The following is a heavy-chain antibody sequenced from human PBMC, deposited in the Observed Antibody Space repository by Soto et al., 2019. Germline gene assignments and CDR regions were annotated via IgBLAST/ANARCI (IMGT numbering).Heavy chain of an antibody. CDR1: GGSISGSSYY. CDR2: IYYSGST. Sequence: SETLSLTCAVSGGSISGSSYYWGWIRQPPGKGLEWIGSIYYSGSTYYNPSPKSRVTISVDTSKNQFSLKLSSVTAADTAVYYCARSSAVITTLDYFDYWGQGTLVTVSS. V-gene: IGHV4-39*01. D-gene: IGHD3-22*01. J-gene: IGHJ4*02. CDR3: ARSSAVITTLDYFDY.